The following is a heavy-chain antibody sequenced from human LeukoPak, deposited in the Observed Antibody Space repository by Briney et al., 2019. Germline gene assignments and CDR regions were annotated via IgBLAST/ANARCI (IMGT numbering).Heavy chain of an antibody. CDR2: INAGNGNT. Sequence: GASVKVSCKASGYTFTSYAMHWVRQAPGQRLEWMGWINAGNGNTKYSQKFQGRVTITRDTSASTAYMELSSLRSEDTAVNYCARAGMQRGSSYFDYWGQGTLDTVSS. CDR1: GYTFTSYA. D-gene: IGHD5-24*01. V-gene: IGHV1-3*01. J-gene: IGHJ4*02. CDR3: ARAGMQRGSSYFDY.